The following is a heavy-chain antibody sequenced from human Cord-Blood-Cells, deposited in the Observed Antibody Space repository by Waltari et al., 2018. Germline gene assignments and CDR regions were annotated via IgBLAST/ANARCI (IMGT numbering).Heavy chain of an antibody. V-gene: IGHV3-23*01. CDR1: GFTFSSYA. J-gene: IGHJ6*02. CDR3: AKVIAAAAKYGMDV. Sequence: EVQLLESGGGLVQPGGSLRLSCAASGFTFSSYAMSWVRQAPGKGLEWVSAISGSGGSTYYADSLKGRFTISRDNSKNTLYLQMNSMRAEDTAVYYCAKVIAAAAKYGMDVWGQGTTVTVSS. CDR2: ISGSGGST. D-gene: IGHD6-13*01.